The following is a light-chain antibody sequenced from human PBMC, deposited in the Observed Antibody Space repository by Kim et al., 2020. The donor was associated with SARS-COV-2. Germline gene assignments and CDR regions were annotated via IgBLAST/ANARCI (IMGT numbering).Light chain of an antibody. CDR1: TGLTSN. CDR2: GAS. Sequence: VAPGERATLSCRASTGLTSNLAWYLHKPGQAPRLLIYGASTRATGIPARFNGIGSGTEFTLTISSLQSEDFAVYYCQQYNSWPRTFGQGTKVDIK. CDR3: QQYNSWPRT. V-gene: IGKV3-15*01. J-gene: IGKJ1*01.